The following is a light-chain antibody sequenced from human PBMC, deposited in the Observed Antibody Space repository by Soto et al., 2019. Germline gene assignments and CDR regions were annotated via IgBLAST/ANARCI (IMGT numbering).Light chain of an antibody. J-gene: IGLJ1*01. CDR2: EVS. V-gene: IGLV2-8*01. CDR1: NSDVGGYNY. Sequence: QSVLTQPPSASGSPGQSVTISCTGTNSDVGGYNYVSWYQQHPGKAPKLMIYEVSKRPSGVPDRFSGSKSGNTASLTVSGLQADDEADYYCSSYAGSNDYVFGTGTKVTVL. CDR3: SSYAGSNDYV.